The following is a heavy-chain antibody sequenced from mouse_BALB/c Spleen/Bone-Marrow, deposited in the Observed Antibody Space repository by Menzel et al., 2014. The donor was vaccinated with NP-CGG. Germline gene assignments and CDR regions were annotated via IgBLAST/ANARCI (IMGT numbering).Heavy chain of an antibody. J-gene: IGHJ4*01. V-gene: IGHV14-3*02. CDR1: GFNIKDTY. CDR2: IDPANGNT. D-gene: IGHD2-4*01. Sequence: VQLKESGAELVKPGAPVKLSCTASGFNIKDTYMHWVKQRPEQGLEWIGRIDPANGNTKYDPKFQGKATITADTSSNPAYLQLSSLPSEDTAVYYCAGFGITKEEGYYYAMDYWGQGTSVTVSS. CDR3: AGFGITKEEGYYYAMDY.